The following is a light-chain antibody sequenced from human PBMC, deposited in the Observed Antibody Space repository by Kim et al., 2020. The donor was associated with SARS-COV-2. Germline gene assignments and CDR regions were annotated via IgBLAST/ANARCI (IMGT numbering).Light chain of an antibody. CDR1: QSVGSNY. J-gene: IGKJ1*01. Sequence: SPGERAALSCRASQSVGSNYLAWYQQKPGQAPRLLIYGASSRATGIPDRFSGSGSGTDFTLTISRLEPEDFAVYYCQQYGSSPSTFGQGTKVDIK. V-gene: IGKV3-20*01. CDR2: GAS. CDR3: QQYGSSPST.